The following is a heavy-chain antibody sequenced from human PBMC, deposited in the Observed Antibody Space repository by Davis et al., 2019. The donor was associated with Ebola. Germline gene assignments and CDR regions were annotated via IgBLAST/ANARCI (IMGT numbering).Heavy chain of an antibody. CDR2: IYPGDSDT. CDR1: GYDFSNFW. CDR3: ARQRKMTTVTDFDY. D-gene: IGHD4-17*01. J-gene: IGHJ4*02. Sequence: GESLKISCKASGYDFSNFWIAWVRQMPGKGLEWMGIIYPGDSDTRYSPSFQGQVTISADKSISTAYLQWSSLKASDTAMYYCARQRKMTTVTDFDYWGQGTLVTVSS. V-gene: IGHV5-51*01.